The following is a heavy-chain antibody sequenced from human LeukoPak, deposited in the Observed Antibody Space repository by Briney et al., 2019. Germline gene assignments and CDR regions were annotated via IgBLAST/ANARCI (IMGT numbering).Heavy chain of an antibody. V-gene: IGHV4-39*07. CDR1: GGSISSSSYY. CDR2: IYYSGST. Sequence: PSETLSLTCTVSGGSISSSSYYWGWIRQPPGKGLEWIGSIYYSGSTYYNPSLKSRVTISVDTSKNQFSLKLSSVTAADTAVYYCARRTRMLRYYSDYWGQGTLVTVSS. D-gene: IGHD2-15*01. J-gene: IGHJ4*01. CDR3: ARRTRMLRYYSDY.